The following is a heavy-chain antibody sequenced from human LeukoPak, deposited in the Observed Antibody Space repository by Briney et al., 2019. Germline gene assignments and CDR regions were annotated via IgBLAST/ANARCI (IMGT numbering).Heavy chain of an antibody. J-gene: IGHJ4*02. V-gene: IGHV3-11*03. D-gene: IGHD3-22*01. CDR2: ISSSSSYT. CDR1: GFTFSDYY. Sequence: GGSLRLSCAASGFTFSDYYTSWIRQAPGKGLEWVSYISSSSSYTNYADSVKGRFTISRDNAKNSLYLQMNSLRAEDTAVYYCASASPYYYDSSGSHFDYWGQGTLVTVSS. CDR3: ASASPYYYDSSGSHFDY.